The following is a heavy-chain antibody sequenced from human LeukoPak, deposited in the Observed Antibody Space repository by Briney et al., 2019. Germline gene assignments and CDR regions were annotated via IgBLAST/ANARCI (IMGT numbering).Heavy chain of an antibody. J-gene: IGHJ5*02. CDR1: GGSFSGYY. CDR3: ARERFGELSNWFDP. Sequence: SETLSLTCAVYGGSFSGYYWSWIRQPPGKGLEWIGEINHSGSTNYNPSLKSRVTISVDTSKNQFSLKLSSVTAADTAVYYCARERFGELSNWFDPWGQGTLVTVSS. CDR2: INHSGST. V-gene: IGHV4-34*01. D-gene: IGHD3-10*01.